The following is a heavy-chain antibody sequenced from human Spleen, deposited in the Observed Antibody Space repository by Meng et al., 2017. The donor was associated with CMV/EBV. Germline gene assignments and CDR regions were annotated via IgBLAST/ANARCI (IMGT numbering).Heavy chain of an antibody. CDR1: GFTFSNFG. CDR3: AKGTTSSKLVGLDY. J-gene: IGHJ4*02. CDR2: MRYDEGNE. V-gene: IGHV3-30*02. Sequence: GESLKISCVASGFTFSNFGMHWVRQAPGKGLEWVAFMRYDEGNEYYADSVRGRFTISRDNSKNKIYLQMNSLRADDTAIYYCAKGTTSSKLVGLDYWGQGALVTVSS. D-gene: IGHD2-2*01.